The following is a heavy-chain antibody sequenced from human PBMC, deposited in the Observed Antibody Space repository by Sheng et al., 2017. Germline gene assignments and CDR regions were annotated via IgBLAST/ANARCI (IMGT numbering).Heavy chain of an antibody. V-gene: IGHV4-38-2*01. D-gene: IGHD3-22*01. CDR3: ATHSSGYEYWYFDL. CDR1: GYSISSGYY. Sequence: QVQLQESGPGLVKPSETLSLTCAVSGYSISSGYYWGWIRQPPGKGLEWIGSIYHSGSTYYNPSLKSRVTISVDTSKNQFSLKLSSVTAADTAVYYCATHSSGYEYWYFDLWGRGTLVTVSS. CDR2: IYHSGST. J-gene: IGHJ2*01.